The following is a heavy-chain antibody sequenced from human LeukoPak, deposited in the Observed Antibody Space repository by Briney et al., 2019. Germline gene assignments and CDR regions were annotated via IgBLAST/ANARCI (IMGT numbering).Heavy chain of an antibody. CDR1: GFTFSSYA. D-gene: IGHD6-19*01. V-gene: IGHV3-23*01. CDR2: ISGSGGST. J-gene: IGHJ4*02. Sequence: GGSLRLSCAASGFTFSSYAMSWVRQAPGKGLEWVSAISGSGGSTYHADSVKGRFTISRDNSKNTLYLQMNSLRAEDTAVYYCAKDQYSSGWYYFDYWGQGTLVTVSS. CDR3: AKDQYSSGWYYFDY.